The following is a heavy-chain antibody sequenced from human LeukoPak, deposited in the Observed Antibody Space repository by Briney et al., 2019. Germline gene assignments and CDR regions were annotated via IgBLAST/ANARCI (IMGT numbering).Heavy chain of an antibody. CDR1: RFTFSTYG. V-gene: IGHV3-23*01. J-gene: IGHJ4*02. CDR3: AKGQSTIATRSFDS. CDR2: ISTNSANT. D-gene: IGHD6-6*01. Sequence: GGSLRLSCAASRFTFSTYGMNWVRQAPGKGLEWVSTISTNSANTYYTDSVKGRFTISRDNSKNTLFMQMNSLKAEDTAVYYCAKGQSTIATRSFDSWGQGTLVTVSS.